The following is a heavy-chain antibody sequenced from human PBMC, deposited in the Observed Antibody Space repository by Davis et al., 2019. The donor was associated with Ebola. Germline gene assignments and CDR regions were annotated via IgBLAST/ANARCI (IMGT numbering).Heavy chain of an antibody. CDR2: LWYDGRNK. J-gene: IGHJ5*02. V-gene: IGHV3-33*08. D-gene: IGHD3-10*01. CDR1: GFTVSSNY. Sequence: GESLKISCAASGFTVSSNYMSWVRQAPGKGLEWVAVLWYDGRNKYYADSVKGRFTISRDNSKNTLYLHMNSLRAEDTAVYYCARGIQGVVGGFDTWGQGTLVTVSS. CDR3: ARGIQGVVGGFDT.